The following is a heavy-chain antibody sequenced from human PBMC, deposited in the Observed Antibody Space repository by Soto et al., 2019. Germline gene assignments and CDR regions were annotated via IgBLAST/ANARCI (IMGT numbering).Heavy chain of an antibody. D-gene: IGHD1-1*01. CDR2: ILPELRLA. J-gene: IGHJ6*02. CDR3: ARVFRAGTTTDGYIYHGIDV. Sequence: QVQLVQSGTEVKEPGSSVKISCKASGGTFNTYALTWERQAHGHGLEWMGRILPELRLANYAQRFNGRVTITADNSTTTPYPVPNNRLSEDTAFYYCARVFRAGTTTDGYIYHGIDVWGQRTTVTVSS. CDR1: GGTFNTYA. V-gene: IGHV1-69*04.